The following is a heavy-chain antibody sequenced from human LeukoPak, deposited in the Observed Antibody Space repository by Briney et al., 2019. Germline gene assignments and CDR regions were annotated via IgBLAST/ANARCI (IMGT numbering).Heavy chain of an antibody. CDR1: GFTVSSKY. D-gene: IGHD6-13*01. CDR2: IYSDGST. J-gene: IGHJ4*02. CDR3: ARDPQSSQQLVSY. V-gene: IGHV3-53*01. Sequence: GGSLRLSCAASGFTVSSKYMTWVRQAPGKGLEWVSVIYSDGSTYYADSVKGRFTISRDNSKNTLYLQMNSPRAEDTAVYYCARDPQSSQQLVSYWGQGTLVTVSS.